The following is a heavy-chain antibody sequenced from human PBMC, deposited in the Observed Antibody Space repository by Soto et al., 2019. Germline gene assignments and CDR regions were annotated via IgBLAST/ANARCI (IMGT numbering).Heavy chain of an antibody. J-gene: IGHJ6*02. D-gene: IGHD4-4*01. V-gene: IGHV5-51*01. CDR3: ASVSNPYYYYGMDV. CDR2: VYPDDSDT. CDR1: GYNFINHW. Sequence: PGESLKISCKGSGYNFINHWIAWVRQMPGKGLEWMGIVYPDDSDTRYSPSFQGQVTISADKSISTAYLQWSSLKASDTAMYYCASVSNPYYYYGMDVWGQGTTVTVSS.